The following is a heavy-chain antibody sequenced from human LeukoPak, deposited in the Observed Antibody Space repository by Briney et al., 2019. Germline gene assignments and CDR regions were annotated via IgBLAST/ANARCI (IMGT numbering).Heavy chain of an antibody. J-gene: IGHJ4*02. CDR3: ARQGQLGISFDY. CDR2: ISSSGSTI. V-gene: IGHV3-48*03. Sequence: GGSLRLSCAASGFTFSSYEMKWVRQAPGKGLEWVSYISSSGSTIYYADSVKGRFTISRDNAKNSLYLQMNSLRAEDTAVYYCARQGQLGISFDYWGQGTLVTVSS. CDR1: GFTFSSYE. D-gene: IGHD6-6*01.